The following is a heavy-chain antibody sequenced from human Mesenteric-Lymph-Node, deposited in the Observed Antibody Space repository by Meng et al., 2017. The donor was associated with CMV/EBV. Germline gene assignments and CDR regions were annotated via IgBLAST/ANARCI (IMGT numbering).Heavy chain of an antibody. CDR2: ISSSGSTI. Sequence: GGSLRLSCAASGFTFSSYEMNWVRQAPGKGLEWVSYISSSGSTIYYADSVKGRFTISRDNAKNSLYLQMNSLRAEDTAVYYCAGIAAAGNWFDPWGQGTLVTVSS. J-gene: IGHJ5*02. V-gene: IGHV3-48*03. D-gene: IGHD6-13*01. CDR3: AGIAAAGNWFDP. CDR1: GFTFSSYE.